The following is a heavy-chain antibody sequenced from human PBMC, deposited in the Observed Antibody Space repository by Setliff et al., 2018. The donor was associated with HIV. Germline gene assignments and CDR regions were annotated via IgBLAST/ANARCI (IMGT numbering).Heavy chain of an antibody. V-gene: IGHV4-39*07. D-gene: IGHD3-22*01. J-gene: IGHJ3*02. CDR2: FFHNFIT. CDR3: ARGDTYYHDRSGYVKSALDAFDI. CDR1: GGAIDGSKEA. Sequence: SETLSLTCSVSGGAIDGSKEAWGWIRQSPARGLEWIGSFFHNFITSYNPSLKSRVTTSVDTTKNQLSLNLSSVTAADTAVYHCARGDTYYHDRSGYVKSALDAFDIWGRGTLVTVSS.